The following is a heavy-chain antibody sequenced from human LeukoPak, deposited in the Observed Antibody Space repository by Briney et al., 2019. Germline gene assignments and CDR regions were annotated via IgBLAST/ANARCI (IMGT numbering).Heavy chain of an antibody. CDR2: IYTSGST. V-gene: IGHV4-4*09. D-gene: IGHD3-16*02. Sequence: SETLSLTCTVSGGSISSYYWSWIRQPPGKGLEWIGYIYTSGSTNYNPSLKSRVTISVDTSKNQFSLKLSSVTAADTAVYYCARGSLFLGSYRYPTNWYFDLWGRGTLVTVSS. CDR3: ARGSLFLGSYRYPTNWYFDL. CDR1: GGSISSYY. J-gene: IGHJ2*01.